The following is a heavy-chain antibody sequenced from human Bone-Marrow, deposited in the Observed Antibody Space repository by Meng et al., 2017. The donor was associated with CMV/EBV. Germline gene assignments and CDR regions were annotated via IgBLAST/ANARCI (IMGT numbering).Heavy chain of an antibody. CDR1: GGTFSSYA. V-gene: IGHV1-69*05. CDR2: IIPIFGTA. Sequence: SVKVSCKAFGGTFSSYAISWVRQAPGQGLEWMGGIIPIFGTANYAQKFQGRVTLTRNTSITTAYMELSSLKSEDTAVYYCAKGSRTFDDWGQGTLVTVSS. J-gene: IGHJ4*02. CDR3: AKGSRTFDD. D-gene: IGHD2-8*01.